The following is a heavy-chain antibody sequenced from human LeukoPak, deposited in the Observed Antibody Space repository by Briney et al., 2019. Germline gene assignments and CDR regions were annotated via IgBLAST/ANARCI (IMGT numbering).Heavy chain of an antibody. CDR3: AKSNGYGLVDI. Sequence: SETLSLTCAVSGDSISSDYWSWVRQPPGKGLEWIGNIFYSGGTYYSPSLTSRVTISLDTSRNQFSLKLNSVTAADTAVYYCAKSNGYGLVDIWGQGTMVTVSS. J-gene: IGHJ3*02. V-gene: IGHV4-59*04. CDR2: IFYSGGT. CDR1: GDSISSDY. D-gene: IGHD3-10*01.